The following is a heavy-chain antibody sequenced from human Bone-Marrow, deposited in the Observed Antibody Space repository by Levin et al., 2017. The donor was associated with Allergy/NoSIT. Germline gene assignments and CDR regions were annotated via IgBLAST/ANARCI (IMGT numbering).Heavy chain of an antibody. CDR2: ISPYSGDT. CDR1: GYPFINYG. CDR3: ARDTYFYGSVNPWLDP. V-gene: IGHV1-18*01. D-gene: IGHD3-10*01. J-gene: IGHJ5*02. Sequence: ASVKVSCKTSGYPFINYGISWVRLAPGQGLEWMGWISPYSGDTMSAEKFQGRVTMSTDTSATTAYLELRSLRSDDTAVYYCARDTYFYGSVNPWLDPWGQGTLVTVSS.